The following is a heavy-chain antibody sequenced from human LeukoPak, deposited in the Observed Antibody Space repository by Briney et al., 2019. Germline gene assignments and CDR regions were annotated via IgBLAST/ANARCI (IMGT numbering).Heavy chain of an antibody. V-gene: IGHV1/OR15-1*04. CDR3: ASISSIAARRYYYYYMDV. J-gene: IGHJ6*03. Sequence: GASVKVSCKASGYIFTDYYMHWVRQAPGQELGWMGRINPNSGGTNYAQKFQGRVTMTRDTSISTAYMELSSLRSDDMAVYYCASISSIAARRYYYYYMDVWGKGTTVTVSS. CDR1: GYIFTDYY. D-gene: IGHD6-6*01. CDR2: INPNSGGT.